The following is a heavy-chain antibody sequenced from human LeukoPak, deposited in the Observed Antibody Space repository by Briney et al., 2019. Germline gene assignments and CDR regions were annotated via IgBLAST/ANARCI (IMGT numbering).Heavy chain of an antibody. CDR1: GYTFTSYY. CDR3: AREGNYYFFDY. J-gene: IGHJ4*02. Sequence: GASVKVSCKASGYTFTSYYMHWVRQAPGQGLEWVGWISAYNGDTSSAQKFQGRVTMTTDTSTSTAYMELRSLRSDDTAVYYCAREGNYYFFDYWGQGTLVTVSS. D-gene: IGHD3-10*01. V-gene: IGHV1-18*04. CDR2: ISAYNGDT.